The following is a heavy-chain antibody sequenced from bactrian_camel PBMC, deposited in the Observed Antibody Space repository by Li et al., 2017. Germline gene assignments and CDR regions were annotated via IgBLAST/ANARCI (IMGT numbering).Heavy chain of an antibody. Sequence: VQLVESGGGSVQAGGSLRLSCRASVDSGRAVAWFRQAPGKEREGVAAIYTAGGYTKYADSVKDRFTISRESGKNTVHLQMNSLMPEDSGVYYCAGDRSYGAWYMESQYKYWGRGTQVTVS. CDR1: VDSGRA. D-gene: IGHD6*01. V-gene: IGHV3S53*01. J-gene: IGHJ4*01. CDR3: AGDRSYGAWYMESQYKY. CDR2: IYTAGGYT.